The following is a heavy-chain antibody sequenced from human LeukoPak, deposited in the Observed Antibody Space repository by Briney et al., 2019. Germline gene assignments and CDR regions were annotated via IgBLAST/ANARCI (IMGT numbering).Heavy chain of an antibody. V-gene: IGHV4-59*02. Sequence: SETLSLTCTVSGASVSTYYWSWIRQPPGKGLEWIGCMYYSGTTNYSPSLKSRVTISVDTSKNQVSLNLSSVTAADTAVYYCARAGSGWSFDYWGQGALATVSS. CDR1: GASVSTYY. D-gene: IGHD6-19*01. J-gene: IGHJ4*02. CDR3: ARAGSGWSFDY. CDR2: MYYSGTT.